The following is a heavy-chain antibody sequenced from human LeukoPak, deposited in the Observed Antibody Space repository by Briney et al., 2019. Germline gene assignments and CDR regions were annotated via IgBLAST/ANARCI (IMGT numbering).Heavy chain of an antibody. J-gene: IGHJ6*02. D-gene: IGHD5-12*01. Sequence: PSETLSLTCTVSGGPISSSSYYWGWIRQPPGKGLEWIGGIYYSGSTYYNPSLKSRVTISVDTSKNQFSLKLSSVTAADTAVYYCASESGYDSHGMDVWGQGTTVTVSS. V-gene: IGHV4-39*01. CDR3: ASESGYDSHGMDV. CDR1: GGPISSSSYY. CDR2: IYYSGST.